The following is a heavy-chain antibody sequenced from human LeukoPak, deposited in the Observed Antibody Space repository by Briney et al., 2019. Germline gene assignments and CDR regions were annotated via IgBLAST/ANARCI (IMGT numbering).Heavy chain of an antibody. CDR2: INHSGST. CDR3: ARGRGSGYGHGGWYGEGWFDP. V-gene: IGHV4-34*01. CDR1: GGSFSGYY. D-gene: IGHD6-19*01. Sequence: PSETLSLTCAVYGGSFSGYYWSWIRQPPGKGLGWIGEINHSGSTNYNPSLKSRVTISVDTSKNQFSLKLSSVTAADTAVYYCARGRGSGYGHGGWYGEGWFDPWGQGTLVTVSS. J-gene: IGHJ5*02.